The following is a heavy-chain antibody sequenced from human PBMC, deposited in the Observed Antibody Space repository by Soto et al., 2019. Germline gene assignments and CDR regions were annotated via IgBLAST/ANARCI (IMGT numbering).Heavy chain of an antibody. CDR2: ISYDGSNK. CDR1: GFTFTSYA. V-gene: IGHV3-30-3*01. D-gene: IGHD3-9*01. J-gene: IGHJ4*02. CDR3: ARAPFDILTGYGTGFDY. Sequence: GGSLTLSCAASGFTFTSYAMHWVRQAPSNGLEWVGVISYDGSNKYYADSVKGRFTISRDNSKNTLYLQMNSLRAEDTAVYYCARAPFDILTGYGTGFDYWGQGTLVTVSS.